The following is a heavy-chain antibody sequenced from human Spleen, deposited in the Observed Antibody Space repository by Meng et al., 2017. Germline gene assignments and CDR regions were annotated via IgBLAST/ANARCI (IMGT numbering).Heavy chain of an antibody. CDR2: INWNGGST. CDR1: EFTFSNFA. J-gene: IGHJ4*02. CDR3: AREGGYYFDF. Sequence: GESLKISCAASEFTFSNFAMSWVRQAPGKGLEWVSGINWNGGSTGYADSVKGRFTISRDNAKNSLYLQMSSLRAEDTAVYYCAREGGYYFDFWGQGTLVTVSS. V-gene: IGHV3-20*04.